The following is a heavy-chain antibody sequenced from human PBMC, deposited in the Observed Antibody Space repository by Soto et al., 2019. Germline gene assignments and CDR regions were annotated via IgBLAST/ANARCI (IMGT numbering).Heavy chain of an antibody. J-gene: IGHJ5*02. CDR2: IYYSGNT. CDR1: GASISSYD. V-gene: IGHV4-59*01. CDR3: ARGRRGRDGYNYWFDP. D-gene: IGHD5-12*01. Sequence: SETRAPSWPASGASISSYDWSWILQPPGKGLEWIGYIYYSGNTNYNPSLKSRVTISVDTSKNQFSLKLSSVTAADTAVYYCARGRRGRDGYNYWFDPCSQGTLVTVS.